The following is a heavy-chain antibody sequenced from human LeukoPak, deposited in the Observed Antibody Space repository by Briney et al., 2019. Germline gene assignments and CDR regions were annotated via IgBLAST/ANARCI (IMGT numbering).Heavy chain of an antibody. D-gene: IGHD6-13*01. Sequence: PSGTLSLTCAVSGGSISSSNWWSWVRQPPGKGLEWIGEIYHSGSTNYNPSLKSRVTISVDKSKNQFSLKLSSVTAADTAVYYCARPNRRYSSSWFYWGQGTLVTVSS. V-gene: IGHV4-4*02. J-gene: IGHJ4*02. CDR2: IYHSGST. CDR3: ARPNRRYSSSWFY. CDR1: GGSISSSNW.